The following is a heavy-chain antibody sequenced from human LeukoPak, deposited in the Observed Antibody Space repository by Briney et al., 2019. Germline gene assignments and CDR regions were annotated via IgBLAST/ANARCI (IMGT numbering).Heavy chain of an antibody. V-gene: IGHV3-49*04. CDR2: IRNKAYGGTT. CDR3: TRDPYSYGPFDY. Sequence: GRSLRLSCTASGFTFGDYAMSWVRQAPGKGLEWVGFIRNKAYGGTTEYAASVKGRFTISRGDSRSIAYLQMTSLETEDTAVYYCTRDPYSYGPFDYWGQGTLVTVSP. J-gene: IGHJ4*02. D-gene: IGHD5-18*01. CDR1: GFTFGDYA.